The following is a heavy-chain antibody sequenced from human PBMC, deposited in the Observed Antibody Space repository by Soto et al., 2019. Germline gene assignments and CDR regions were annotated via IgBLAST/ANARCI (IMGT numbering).Heavy chain of an antibody. CDR1: GFTFSSYS. CDR2: ISSSSSYI. J-gene: IGHJ4*02. Sequence: ESGGGLVKPGGSLRLSCAASGFTFSSYSMNWVRQAPGKGLEWVSSISSSSSYIYYADSVKGRFTISRDNAKNSLYLQMNSLRAEDTAVYYCARDEQGYCSGGSCYGGDYWGQGTLVTVSS. CDR3: ARDEQGYCSGGSCYGGDY. V-gene: IGHV3-21*01. D-gene: IGHD2-15*01.